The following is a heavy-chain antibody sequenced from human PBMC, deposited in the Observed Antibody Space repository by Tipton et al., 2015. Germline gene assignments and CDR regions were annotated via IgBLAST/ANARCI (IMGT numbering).Heavy chain of an antibody. J-gene: IGHJ4*02. CDR3: ACQDYDSLTRDYQTVDY. Sequence: TLSLTCNVSGGSISTSNYYWGWIRQPPGKGLEWIGSISHSGNTYYNPSLKSRVTMSRYTPKNQFSLKLTSVTAADTAVYYCACQDYDSLTRDYQTVDYWGQGTLVTVSS. CDR2: ISHSGNT. CDR1: GGSISTSNYY. D-gene: IGHD3-9*01. V-gene: IGHV4-39*07.